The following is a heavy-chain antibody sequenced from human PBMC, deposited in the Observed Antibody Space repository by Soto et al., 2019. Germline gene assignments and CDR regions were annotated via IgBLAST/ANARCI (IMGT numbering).Heavy chain of an antibody. V-gene: IGHV3-9*02. CDR1: GTTSTDYG. CDR2: VPGDNGQI. CDR3: VKDMAPGGADV. J-gene: IGHJ6*02. D-gene: IGHD3-16*01. Sequence: PGGSLRLSCAVSGTTSTDYGMHWVRQAPGKGLEWVSGVPGDNGQIGYADSVKGRFTSSRDNARHFLYLQMNSLTVEDTALYYCVKDMAPGGADVWGQGTAVTVSS.